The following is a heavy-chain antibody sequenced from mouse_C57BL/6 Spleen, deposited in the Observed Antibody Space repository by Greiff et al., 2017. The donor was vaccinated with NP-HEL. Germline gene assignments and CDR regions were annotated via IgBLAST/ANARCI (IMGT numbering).Heavy chain of an antibody. J-gene: IGHJ4*01. Sequence: LQQSGPELVKPGASVKMSCKASGYTFTDYNMHWVKQSHGKSLEWIGYINPNNGGTSYNQKFKGKATLTVNKSSSTAYMELRSLTSEDSAVYYCARELRLDYYAMDYWGQGTSVTVSS. CDR2: INPNNGGT. CDR3: ARELRLDYYAMDY. V-gene: IGHV1-22*01. D-gene: IGHD3-2*02. CDR1: GYTFTDYN.